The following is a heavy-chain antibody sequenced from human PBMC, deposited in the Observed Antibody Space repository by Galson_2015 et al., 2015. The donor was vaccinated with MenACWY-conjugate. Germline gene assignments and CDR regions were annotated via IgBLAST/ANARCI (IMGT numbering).Heavy chain of an antibody. CDR3: AKDIIVGIGSYTTFDY. V-gene: IGHV3-23*01. Sequence: SLRLSCAAPGFTFSSYAMGWVRQAPGKGLEWVSSISGSGATTDYADSVRGRFTISRDNSKNTLYLEINSLRVDDTAVYYCAKDIIVGIGSYTTFDYWGQGTLVTVSS. J-gene: IGHJ4*02. D-gene: IGHD3-10*01. CDR1: GFTFSSYA. CDR2: ISGSGATT.